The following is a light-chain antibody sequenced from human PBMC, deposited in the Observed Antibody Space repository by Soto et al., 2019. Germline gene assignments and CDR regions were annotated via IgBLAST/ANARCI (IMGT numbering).Light chain of an antibody. CDR1: QSVSSSY. V-gene: IGKV3-20*01. CDR3: QQYGSSPPMYT. J-gene: IGKJ2*01. Sequence: EIVLTHSPGTLSLSPGEKATLSCRASQSVSSSYLAWYQQKPGQAPRLLIYGASSRATGIPDRFNGSGSRNNFTLTISRLEPEDFAVSYCQQYGSSPPMYTFCQGTTLEIK. CDR2: GAS.